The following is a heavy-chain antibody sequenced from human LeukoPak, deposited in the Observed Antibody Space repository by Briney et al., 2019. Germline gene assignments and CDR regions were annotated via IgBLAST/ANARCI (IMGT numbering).Heavy chain of an antibody. CDR3: TTQWLPMEYYFDY. V-gene: IGHV3-15*01. Sequence: GGSLRLSRAASGFTFSNAWMSWVRQAPGKGLEWVGRIKSKTDGGTTDYAAPVKGRFTISRDDSKNTLYLQMNSLKTEDTAVYYCTTQWLPMEYYFDYWGQGTLVTVSS. D-gene: IGHD6-19*01. CDR1: GFTFSNAW. J-gene: IGHJ4*02. CDR2: IKSKTDGGTT.